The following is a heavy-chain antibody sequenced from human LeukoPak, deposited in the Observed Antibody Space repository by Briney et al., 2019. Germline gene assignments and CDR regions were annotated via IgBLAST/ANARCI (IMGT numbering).Heavy chain of an antibody. D-gene: IGHD4-23*01. J-gene: IGHJ4*02. V-gene: IGHV4-30-2*01. Sequence: SETLSLTCAVSGGSISSGGYSWSWIRQPPGKGLEWIGYIYHSGSTYYNPSLKSRVTISVDRSKNQFSLKLSSVTAADTAVYYCAREDHYGGNSTAAFDYWGQGTLVTVSS. CDR1: GGSISSGGYS. CDR3: AREDHYGGNSTAAFDY. CDR2: IYHSGST.